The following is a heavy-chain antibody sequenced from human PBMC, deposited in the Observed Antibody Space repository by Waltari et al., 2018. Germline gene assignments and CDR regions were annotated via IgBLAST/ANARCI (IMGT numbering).Heavy chain of an antibody. J-gene: IGHJ4*02. D-gene: IGHD6-6*01. CDR2: INTGGTAT. Sequence: EVQLLESGGDLAQPGGSLRFHCGASGFTFTSYTMTWVRQAPGKGLEWVSTINTGGTATYYADSVKGRFTISRDNSKSTLYLQMNSLRAEDTAVYYCARDGRGRIAALDYWGQGTLVTVSS. V-gene: IGHV3-23*01. CDR3: ARDGRGRIAALDY. CDR1: GFTFTSYT.